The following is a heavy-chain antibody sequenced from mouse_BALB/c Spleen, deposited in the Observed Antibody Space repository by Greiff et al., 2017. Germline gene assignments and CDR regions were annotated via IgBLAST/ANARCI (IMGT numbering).Heavy chain of an antibody. V-gene: IGHV1-69*02. J-gene: IGHJ2*01. CDR1: GYTFTSYW. CDR3: ARYYYYGSSYFDY. Sequence: QVQLKQPGAELVKPGAPVKLSCKASGYTFTSYWMNWVKQRPGRGLEWIGRIDPSDSETHYNQKFKDKATLTVDKSSSTAYIQLSSLTSEDSAVYYCARYYYYGSSYFDYWGQGTTLTVSS. D-gene: IGHD1-1*01. CDR2: IDPSDSET.